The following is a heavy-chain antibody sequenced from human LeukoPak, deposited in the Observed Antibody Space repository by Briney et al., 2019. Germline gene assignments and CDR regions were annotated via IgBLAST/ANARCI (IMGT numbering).Heavy chain of an antibody. CDR2: ISAYNGNT. V-gene: IGHV1-18*01. CDR3: ARDQVAYCSGGSCYSLGY. Sequence: ASVTVSCKASGYTFTSYGISWVRQAPGQGLEWMGWISAYNGNTNYAQKLQGRVTMTTDTSTSTAYMELRSLRSDDTAVYYCARDQVAYCSGGSCYSLGYWGQGTLVTVSS. J-gene: IGHJ4*02. CDR1: GYTFTSYG. D-gene: IGHD2-15*01.